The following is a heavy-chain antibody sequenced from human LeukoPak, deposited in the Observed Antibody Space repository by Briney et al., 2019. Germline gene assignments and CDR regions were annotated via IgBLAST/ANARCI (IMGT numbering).Heavy chain of an antibody. CDR2: INPNSGGT. Sequence: ASVKVSCKASGYTFTGYYMHWVRQAPGQGLEWMGRINPNSGGTNYAQKFQGRVTMTRDTSISTAYMELSRLRSDDTAVYYCAREHRIVGATAFDYWGQGTLVTASS. V-gene: IGHV1-2*06. D-gene: IGHD1-26*01. J-gene: IGHJ4*02. CDR1: GYTFTGYY. CDR3: AREHRIVGATAFDY.